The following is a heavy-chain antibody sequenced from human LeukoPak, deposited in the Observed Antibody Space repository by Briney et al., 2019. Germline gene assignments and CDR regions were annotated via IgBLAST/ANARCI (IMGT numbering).Heavy chain of an antibody. CDR2: ISNSGSTI. J-gene: IGHJ3*02. Sequence: PGGSLRLSCAASGFTFSSYAMSWVRQAPGKGLEWVSYISNSGSTIYYADSVKGRFTISRDNAKNSLYLQMNSLRTEDTALYYCAKDIDTRGTNAFDIWGQGTMVTVSS. D-gene: IGHD2-15*01. CDR1: GFTFSSYA. V-gene: IGHV3-48*04. CDR3: AKDIDTRGTNAFDI.